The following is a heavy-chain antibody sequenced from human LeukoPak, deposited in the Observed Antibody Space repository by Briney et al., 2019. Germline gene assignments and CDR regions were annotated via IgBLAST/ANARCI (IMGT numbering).Heavy chain of an antibody. J-gene: IGHJ4*02. CDR3: ATPHKYYDAWRGYCPFDN. V-gene: IGHV1-69*13. CDR2: IIPIYGTT. D-gene: IGHD3-3*01. CDR1: GGTSSNYA. Sequence: GASVKVSCKASGGTSSNYAINWVRQAPGQGLEWLGGIIPIYGTTNYGQTFQGRVTITADESTTTAYMELSSLRSEDTALYYCATPHKYYDAWRGYCPFDNWGQGTLVTVSS.